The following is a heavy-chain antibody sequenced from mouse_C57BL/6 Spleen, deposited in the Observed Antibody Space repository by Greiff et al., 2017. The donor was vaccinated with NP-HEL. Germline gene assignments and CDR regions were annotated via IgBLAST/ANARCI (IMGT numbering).Heavy chain of an antibody. D-gene: IGHD1-1*01. CDR3: SRFYYGSSFDY. J-gene: IGHJ2*01. CDR1: GYAFSSYW. V-gene: IGHV1-80*01. Sequence: VQLQQSGAELVKPGASVKISCKASGYAFSSYWMNWVKQRPGKGLEWIGQIYPGDGDTNYNGKFKGKATLTADKSSSTAYMQLSSLTSEDSAFDFCSRFYYGSSFDYWGQGTTLTVSS. CDR2: IYPGDGDT.